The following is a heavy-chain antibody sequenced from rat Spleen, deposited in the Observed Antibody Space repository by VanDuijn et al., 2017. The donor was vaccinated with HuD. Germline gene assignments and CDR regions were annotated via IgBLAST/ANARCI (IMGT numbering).Heavy chain of an antibody. CDR2: ISTGGVNT. Sequence: EVQLVESGGGVVQPGRSLKLSCAASGFTYRNYVMAWVRQAPAKGLEWVASISTGGVNTYYRDSVKGRFTISRDNAKNTLYLQMDSLRSEDTATYYCARHRATSGAYWGQGTLVTVSS. CDR3: ARHRATSGAY. CDR1: GFTYRNYV. D-gene: IGHD1-10*01. V-gene: IGHV5S13*01. J-gene: IGHJ3*01.